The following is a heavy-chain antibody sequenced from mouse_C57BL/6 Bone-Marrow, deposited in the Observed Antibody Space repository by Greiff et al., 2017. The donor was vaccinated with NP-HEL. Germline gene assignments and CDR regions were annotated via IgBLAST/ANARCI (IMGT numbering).Heavy chain of an antibody. CDR2: ISYDGSN. J-gene: IGHJ3*01. CDR1: GYSITSGYY. CDR3: ASVVTIGGCAY. Sequence: EVKLLESGPGLVKPSQSLSLTCSVTGYSITSGYYWNWIRQFPGNKLEWMGYISYDGSNNYNPSLKNRISITRDTSKNQFFLKLNSVTTEDTATYYCASVVTIGGCAYWGQGTLVTVSA. V-gene: IGHV3-6*01. D-gene: IGHD2-5*01.